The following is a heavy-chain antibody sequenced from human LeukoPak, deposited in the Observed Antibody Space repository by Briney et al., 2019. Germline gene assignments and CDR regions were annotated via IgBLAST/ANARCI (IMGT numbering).Heavy chain of an antibody. CDR3: ARLFYQRGDNYFDS. CDR2: FSSDGRP. V-gene: IGHV4-39*01. CDR1: GGPISSNTYH. Sequence: PSETLPLTCSVSGGPISSNTYHWAWIRQPPGKGLEWIATFSSDGRPYYSSSLKSSVSISVDTSKNQISLKVRSVTAADTAVYYCARLFYQRGDNYFDSWGQGTLVTVSS. D-gene: IGHD2-21*01. J-gene: IGHJ4*02.